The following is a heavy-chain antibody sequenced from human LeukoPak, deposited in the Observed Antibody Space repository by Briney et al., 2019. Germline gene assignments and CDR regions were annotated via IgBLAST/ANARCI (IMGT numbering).Heavy chain of an antibody. V-gene: IGHV3-7*01. D-gene: IGHD1-14*01. CDR2: INQGGSDK. CDR1: GFTFSGHW. J-gene: IGHJ4*02. CDR3: TRDRSRAEDD. Sequence: GGSLRLSCAASGFTFSGHWMSWVRQAPGRGLEWVANINQGGSDKYYVDSVKGRFTISRDNANNLLYLQMNSLRGEDTAVYHCTRDRSRAEDDWGQGTLVTVSS.